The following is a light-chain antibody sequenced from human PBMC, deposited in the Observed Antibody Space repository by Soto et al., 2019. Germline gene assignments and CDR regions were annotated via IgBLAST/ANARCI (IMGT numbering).Light chain of an antibody. V-gene: IGKV3-15*01. J-gene: IGKJ4*01. CDR1: QSIYSN. Sequence: EIVMTQSPATLSVSPEERATLSCRASQSIYSNLAWYQQKLGQAPRLLIYGASTRATGIPARFSGSGSGTEFTLTISSLQSEDFAVYYCQQYQKWPPLTFGGGTKVEI. CDR2: GAS. CDR3: QQYQKWPPLT.